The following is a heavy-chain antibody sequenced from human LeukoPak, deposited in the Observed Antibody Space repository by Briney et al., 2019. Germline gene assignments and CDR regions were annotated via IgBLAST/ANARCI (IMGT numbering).Heavy chain of an antibody. CDR2: ISSSSSTI. D-gene: IGHD3-3*01. J-gene: IGHJ4*02. V-gene: IGHV3-48*01. Sequence: GGSLRLSCAASGFTFSTYTMNWVRQAPGKGLEWVSYISSSSSTIYYGDSVKGRFTVSRDNAKNSLYLQMNSLIAEETAVYYCASIYDSWSDGAGYWGQGTLVTVSS. CDR1: GFTFSTYT. CDR3: ASIYDSWSDGAGY.